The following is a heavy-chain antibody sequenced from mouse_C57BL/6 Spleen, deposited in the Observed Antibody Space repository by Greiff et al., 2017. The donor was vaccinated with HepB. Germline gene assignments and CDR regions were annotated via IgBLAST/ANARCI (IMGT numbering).Heavy chain of an antibody. Sequence: QVQLQQPGAELVRPGTSVKLSCKASGYTFTSYWMHWVKQRPGQGLEWIGVIDPSDSYTNYNQKFKGKATLTVDTSSSTAYMQLSSLTSEDSAVYYCARGPSYYYGSREFAYWGQGTLVTVSA. D-gene: IGHD1-1*01. J-gene: IGHJ3*01. CDR2: IDPSDSYT. CDR3: ARGPSYYYGSREFAY. V-gene: IGHV1-59*01. CDR1: GYTFTSYW.